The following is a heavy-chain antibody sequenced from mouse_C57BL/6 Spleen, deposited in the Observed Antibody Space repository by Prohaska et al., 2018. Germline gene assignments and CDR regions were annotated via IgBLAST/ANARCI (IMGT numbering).Heavy chain of an antibody. J-gene: IGHJ4*01. V-gene: IGHV4-1*01. CDR2: INPDSSTI. Sequence: EVKLLQSGGGLVQPGGSLKLRCAASGIDFSRYWMSWVRRAPGKGLEWICEINPDSSTINYAPSLNDKFIISRDNAKNTLYLQMGKVRSEDTTLYYCARLGYYAAMDYWGQGTSVTVSS. D-gene: IGHD2-3*01. CDR3: ARLGYYAAMDY. CDR1: GIDFSRYW.